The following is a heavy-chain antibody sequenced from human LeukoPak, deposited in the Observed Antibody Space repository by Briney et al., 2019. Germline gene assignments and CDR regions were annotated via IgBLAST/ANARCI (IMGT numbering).Heavy chain of an antibody. Sequence: GGSLRLSCAASGFTFSSYGMHWVRQAPGKGLEWVAVIWYDGSNKYYADSVKGRFTISRDNSKNTLYLQMDSLRAEDTAVYYCATDSPENYDYVWGTYRPPSYWGQGTLVTVSS. CDR3: ATDSPENYDYVWGTYRPPSY. D-gene: IGHD3-16*02. J-gene: IGHJ4*02. CDR2: IWYDGSNK. CDR1: GFTFSSYG. V-gene: IGHV3-33*01.